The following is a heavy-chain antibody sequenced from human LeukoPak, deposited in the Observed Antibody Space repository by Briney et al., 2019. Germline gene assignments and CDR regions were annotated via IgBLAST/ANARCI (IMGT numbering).Heavy chain of an antibody. D-gene: IGHD2-2*02. Sequence: GSLRLSCAASGFTFSTYWMHWVRQVPGKGLVWVSRINSDGSTTNYADSVKGRFTISRDNAKNTLYLQMNSLRAEDTAVYYCAKDQGCSSTSCYRPLDYWGQGTLVTVSS. CDR3: AKDQGCSSTSCYRPLDY. V-gene: IGHV3-74*01. CDR1: GFTFSTYW. CDR2: INSDGSTT. J-gene: IGHJ4*02.